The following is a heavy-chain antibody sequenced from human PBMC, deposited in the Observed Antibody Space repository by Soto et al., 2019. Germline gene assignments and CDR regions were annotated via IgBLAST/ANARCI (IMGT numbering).Heavy chain of an antibody. V-gene: IGHV3-11*01. CDR2: ITSSGRNI. CDR1: GFTFSDYH. D-gene: IGHD2-8*01. Sequence: QVQLVESGGGLVKPGGSLRLSCAASGFTFSDYHMSWIRQAPGKGPDWLSYITSSGRNIYYADSVKGRFTISRDNAKNSLDLHMNSLRGEDTAVYYCARDRTNGVLDYWGQGTLVTVSS. J-gene: IGHJ4*02. CDR3: ARDRTNGVLDY.